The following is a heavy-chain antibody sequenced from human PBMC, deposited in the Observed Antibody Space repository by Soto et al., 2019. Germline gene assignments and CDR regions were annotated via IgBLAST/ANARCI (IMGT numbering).Heavy chain of an antibody. CDR1: GYSFTSYW. J-gene: IGHJ4*02. D-gene: IGHD3-10*01. CDR3: ARHEGYYGSPAAGLFDS. CDR2: IYPGDADT. V-gene: IGHV5-51*01. Sequence: PGESLKISCKGSGYSFTSYWIGWVRQMPGKGLEWMGIIYPGDADTRYSPSFQGQVTISADKSISTAYLQWGSLKASDTAMYYCARHEGYYGSPAAGLFDSWGQGTLVTVSS.